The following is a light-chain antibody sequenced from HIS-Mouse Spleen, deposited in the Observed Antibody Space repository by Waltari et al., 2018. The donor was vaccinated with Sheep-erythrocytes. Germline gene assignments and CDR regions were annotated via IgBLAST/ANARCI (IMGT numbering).Light chain of an antibody. V-gene: IGKV1-39*01. Sequence: DIQMTQSPSSLSASVGDRVTIPCRASQSISSYLNWYQQKPGKAPKLLIYAASSLQSGVPSRFSGSGSGTDFTLTISSLQPEDFATYYCQQSYSTPPTFGGGTK. CDR1: QSISSY. J-gene: IGKJ4*01. CDR2: AAS. CDR3: QQSYSTPPT.